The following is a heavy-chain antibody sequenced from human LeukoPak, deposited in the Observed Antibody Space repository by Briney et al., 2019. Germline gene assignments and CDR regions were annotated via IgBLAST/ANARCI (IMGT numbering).Heavy chain of an antibody. V-gene: IGHV3-23*01. CDR2: ISHSDDST. CDR1: GFTFSSYG. Sequence: GGSLRLSCAASGFTFSSYGMTWVRQAPGKGLEWVSSISHSDDSTYYADSVKGRFTVSRDNFKNTLYLQMNSLRTEDTAVYFCAKDDAWLRYACWGPGTLVTVSS. J-gene: IGHJ4*02. CDR3: AKDDAWLRYAC. D-gene: IGHD5-12*01.